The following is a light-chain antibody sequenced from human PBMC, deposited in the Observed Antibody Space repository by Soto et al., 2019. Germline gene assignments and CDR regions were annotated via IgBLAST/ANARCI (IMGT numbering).Light chain of an antibody. J-gene: IGKJ4*01. CDR3: QEYGGSPLT. CDR1: QSVSSSY. V-gene: IGKV3-20*01. Sequence: EIVWTQSPGTLSLSPEERATLSCRASQSVSSSYLAWYQQKPGQAPRLLIYGASSRATGIPDRFSGSVSGTDFTLTISRLDAEDFAVYYCQEYGGSPLTFGGGTKVEIK. CDR2: GAS.